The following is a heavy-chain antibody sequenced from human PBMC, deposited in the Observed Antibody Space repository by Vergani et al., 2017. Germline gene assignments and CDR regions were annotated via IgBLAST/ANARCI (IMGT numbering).Heavy chain of an antibody. D-gene: IGHD3-3*01. CDR2: INHSGST. J-gene: IGHJ6*02. Sequence: QVQLQQWGAGLLKPSETLSLTCAVYGGSFSGYYWSWIRQPPGKGLEWIGEINHSGSTNYNPSLKSRVTISVDTSKNQFSLKLSSVTAADTAVYYCARAGYDFWSGYYSSGYYYYGMDVWGQGTTVTVSS. CDR3: ARAGYDFWSGYYSSGYYYYGMDV. V-gene: IGHV4-34*01. CDR1: GGSFSGYY.